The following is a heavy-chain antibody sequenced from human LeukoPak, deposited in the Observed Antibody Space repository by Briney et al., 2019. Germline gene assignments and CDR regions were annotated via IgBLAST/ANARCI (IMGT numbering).Heavy chain of an antibody. CDR1: GDSISGYY. CDR3: ARYSRGGYNSLFDY. V-gene: IGHV4-59*08. D-gene: IGHD5-24*01. Sequence: SETLSLTCTVSGDSISGYYWSWIRQPPEKGLEWIGYVFSSGTTNYNPSLKGRVTLLVDTSKNQFSLKLSSVTAADTAVYYCARYSRGGYNSLFDYWGQGTLVTVSS. J-gene: IGHJ4*02. CDR2: VFSSGTT.